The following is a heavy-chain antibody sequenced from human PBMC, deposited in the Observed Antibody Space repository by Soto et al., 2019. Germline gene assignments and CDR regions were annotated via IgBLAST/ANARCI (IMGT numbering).Heavy chain of an antibody. V-gene: IGHV4-31*03. J-gene: IGHJ4*02. D-gene: IGHD3-22*01. CDR3: ARDVDSTGRFDS. Sequence: QVQLQESGPGLVKPSQTLSLTCTVSGGSISSGGYYWSWIRQHPGKGLEWIGYIYYSGSTYYNPSLKSRVIISVDTSKSQFSLKLSSVTAADTAVYYCARDVDSTGRFDSWGQGTLVTVSS. CDR1: GGSISSGGYY. CDR2: IYYSGST.